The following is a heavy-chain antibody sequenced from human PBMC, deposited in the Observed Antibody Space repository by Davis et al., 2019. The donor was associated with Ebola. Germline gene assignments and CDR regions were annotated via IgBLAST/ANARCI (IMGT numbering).Heavy chain of an antibody. J-gene: IGHJ3*02. CDR2: IIPIFGTA. D-gene: IGHD5-12*01. Sequence: SVKVSCKASGYTFTSYGISWVRQAPGQGLEWMGGIIPIFGTANYAQKFQGRVTITADESTTTVYMDLSSLRSEDTALYYCTTPGGQDSGYDVFDIWGQGTMVTVSS. CDR1: GYTFTSYG. V-gene: IGHV1-69*13. CDR3: TTPGGQDSGYDVFDI.